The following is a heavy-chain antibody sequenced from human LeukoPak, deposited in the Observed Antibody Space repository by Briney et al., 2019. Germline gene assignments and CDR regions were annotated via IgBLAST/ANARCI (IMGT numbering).Heavy chain of an antibody. Sequence: ASVKVSCKASGYTFTSYYLHWVRQAPGQGLEWMGILNPSGGSTSYAQRFQGRVTMTRDTSTSTVYMELSSLRSEDTAVYYCARDQEVATTTNPPRTVDYWGQGTLVTVSS. CDR3: ARDQEVATTTNPPRTVDY. V-gene: IGHV1-46*01. CDR2: LNPSGGST. D-gene: IGHD5-12*01. CDR1: GYTFTSYY. J-gene: IGHJ4*02.